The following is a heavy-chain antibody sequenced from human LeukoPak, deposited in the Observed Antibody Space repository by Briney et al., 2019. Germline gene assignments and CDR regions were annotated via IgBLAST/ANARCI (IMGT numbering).Heavy chain of an antibody. CDR1: GGSISSHY. D-gene: IGHD1-1*01. V-gene: IGHV4-59*11. CDR3: ARWAWNDAGRWFDP. CDR2: IYYSGRT. Sequence: SETLSLTCSVSGGSISSHYWSWIRPPPGKGLEWIGYIYYSGRTNYNPSLKSRVTISVDTSKDQFSLKLSSVTAADTAVYCCARWAWNDAGRWFDPWGQGTLVTVSS. J-gene: IGHJ5*02.